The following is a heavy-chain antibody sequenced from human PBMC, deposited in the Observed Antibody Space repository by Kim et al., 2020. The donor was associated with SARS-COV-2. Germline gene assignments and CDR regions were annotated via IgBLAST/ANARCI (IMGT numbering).Heavy chain of an antibody. Sequence: SVKGRFTISRDNAKNSLYLQLNSLGAEDTAVYYCARGGGIYYDSSGYYDYWGQGTLVTVSS. V-gene: IGHV3-21*01. J-gene: IGHJ4*02. D-gene: IGHD3-22*01. CDR3: ARGGGIYYDSSGYYDY.